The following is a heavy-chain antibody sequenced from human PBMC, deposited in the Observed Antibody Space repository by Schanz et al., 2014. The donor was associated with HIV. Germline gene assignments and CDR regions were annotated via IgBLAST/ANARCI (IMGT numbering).Heavy chain of an antibody. J-gene: IGHJ4*02. D-gene: IGHD1-26*01. V-gene: IGHV3-23*01. CDR2: ISNGGSDT. Sequence: EGQLLESGGGLVQPGGSLRLSCAASGLTFSSYAMSWVRQAPGKGLEWISDISNGGSDTYYADSVKGRFSISRDNSKNTLFLQMNSLRAEDTAVYYCAKDYYGLLDHWGQGTLVTVSS. CDR1: GLTFSSYA. CDR3: AKDYYGLLDH.